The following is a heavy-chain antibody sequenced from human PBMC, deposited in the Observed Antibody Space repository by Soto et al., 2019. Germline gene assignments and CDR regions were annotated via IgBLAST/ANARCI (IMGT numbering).Heavy chain of an antibody. Sequence: SLTISQTCTVGGECISRWSQYYKKIRQPPGKGLEWIGYIYYSGSTNYNPSLKSRVTISVDTSKNQFSLKLSSVTAADTAVYYCARGPIAAAGYLDYWGQGTLVTVSS. J-gene: IGHJ4*02. CDR3: ARGPIAAAGYLDY. CDR2: IYYSGST. V-gene: IGHV4-61*01. CDR1: GECISRWSQY. D-gene: IGHD6-13*01.